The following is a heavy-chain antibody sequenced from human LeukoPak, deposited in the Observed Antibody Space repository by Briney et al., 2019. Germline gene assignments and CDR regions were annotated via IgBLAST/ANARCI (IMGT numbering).Heavy chain of an antibody. CDR1: GYTLTELS. V-gene: IGHV1-24*01. J-gene: IGHJ4*02. CDR3: ATAKTYYYDSSGYYYFDY. D-gene: IGHD3-22*01. CDR2: FDPEDGET. Sequence: ASVKVSCKVSGYTLTELSMHWVRQAPGRGLEWMGGFDPEDGETIYARKFQGRVTMTEDTSTDTAYMELSSLRSEDTAVYYCATAKTYYYDSSGYYYFDYWGQGTLVTVSS.